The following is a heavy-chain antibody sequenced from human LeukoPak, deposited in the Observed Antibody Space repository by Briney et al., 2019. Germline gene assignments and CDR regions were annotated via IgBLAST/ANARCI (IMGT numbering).Heavy chain of an antibody. J-gene: IGHJ3*02. CDR1: GFTFSSYW. CDR2: INSDGYSI. CDR3: ARATSKGGLDI. V-gene: IGHV3-74*01. Sequence: GGSLRLSCAASGFTFSSYWMHWVRQAPGRGLVWVSRINSDGYSISYADSVKGRFIISRDNAKNALYLQMNSLRAEDTAVYYCARATSKGGLDIWGQGTVVTISS. D-gene: IGHD2-15*01.